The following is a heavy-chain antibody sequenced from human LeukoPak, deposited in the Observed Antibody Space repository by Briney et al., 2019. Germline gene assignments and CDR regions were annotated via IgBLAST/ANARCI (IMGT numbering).Heavy chain of an antibody. CDR1: GFKFHNYA. V-gene: IGHV3-9*01. CDR3: VRSRVRGDPFDP. J-gene: IGHJ5*02. Sequence: GGSLRLSCTASGFKFHNYALHWVRQAPGKGLEWVSGISWNNESLDYADSVKGRFTISRDNANNYLYLQMNSLRPEDTGLYYCVRSRVRGDPFDPWGQGTLVTVSS. CDR2: ISWNNESL. D-gene: IGHD3-10*01.